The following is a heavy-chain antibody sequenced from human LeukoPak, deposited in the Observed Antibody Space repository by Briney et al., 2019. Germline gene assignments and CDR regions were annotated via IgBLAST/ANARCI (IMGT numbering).Heavy chain of an antibody. J-gene: IGHJ5*02. CDR3: ARARGDIVVVPAAIWFDP. V-gene: IGHV1-2*02. CDR2: IKPNNGGT. Sequence: GASVKVSCTASGYTFTGYYMHWVRQAPGQGLEWMGWIKPNNGGTNYAQKFQGRVTMTRDTSISTPYMELSRLRSDDTAVYYCARARGDIVVVPAAIWFDPWGQGTLVTVSS. CDR1: GYTFTGYY. D-gene: IGHD2-2*01.